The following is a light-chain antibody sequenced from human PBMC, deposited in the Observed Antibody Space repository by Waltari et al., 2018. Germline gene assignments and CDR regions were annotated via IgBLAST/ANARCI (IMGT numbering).Light chain of an antibody. V-gene: IGKV3-11*01. CDR1: QSVSSY. CDR2: DAS. CDR3: QQRSNWPPLT. Sequence: EIVLTHSPATLSLSQGERAPLSCRASQSVSSYLAWYQQKPGQAPRLLIYDASNRATGIPARFSGSGSGTDFTLTISSLEPEDFAVYYCQQRSNWPPLTFGGGTKVEIK. J-gene: IGKJ4*01.